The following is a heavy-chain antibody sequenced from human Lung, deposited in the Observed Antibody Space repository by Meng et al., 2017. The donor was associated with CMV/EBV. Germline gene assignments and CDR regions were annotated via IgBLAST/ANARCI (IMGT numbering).Heavy chain of an antibody. CDR1: GFTFDDFA. CDR2: ISGNSGFI. J-gene: IGHJ6*02. Sequence: GGSLRLSCAASGFTFDDFAMPWVRQSPGEGLEWVSGISGNSGFIGYADSVKGRFTISRDNARKSLSLEINTLRVEDTALYYCVKGGGEKVTFDAMDVWGQGTTVTFSS. V-gene: IGHV3-9*01. D-gene: IGHD2-21*02. CDR3: VKGGGEKVTFDAMDV.